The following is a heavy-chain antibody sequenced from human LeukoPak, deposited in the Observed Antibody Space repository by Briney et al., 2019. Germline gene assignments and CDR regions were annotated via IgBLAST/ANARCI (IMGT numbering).Heavy chain of an antibody. Sequence: SETLSLTCTVSSGSISSGTYYWSWIRQPAGKGLEWIGRIYTSGSTNYNPSLKSRVTMSVDTSKNQFSLKLSSVTAADTAVYYCARVFSSWDSYYYYYMDVWGKGTTVTISS. V-gene: IGHV4-61*02. J-gene: IGHJ6*03. CDR2: IYTSGST. CDR1: SGSISSGTYY. D-gene: IGHD6-13*01. CDR3: ARVFSSWDSYYYYYMDV.